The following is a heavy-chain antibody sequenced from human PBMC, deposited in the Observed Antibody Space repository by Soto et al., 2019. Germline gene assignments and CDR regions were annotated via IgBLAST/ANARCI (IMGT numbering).Heavy chain of an antibody. J-gene: IGHJ4*02. D-gene: IGHD5-12*01. Sequence: GGSLRLSCAASGFTFSSYGMHWVRQAPGKGLEWVAVIWYDGSNKYYADSVKGRFTISRDNSKNTLYLQMNSLRAEDTAVYYCARSGDIVATIGLLDYWGQGTLVTVSS. CDR1: GFTFSSYG. CDR3: ARSGDIVATIGLLDY. CDR2: IWYDGSNK. V-gene: IGHV3-33*01.